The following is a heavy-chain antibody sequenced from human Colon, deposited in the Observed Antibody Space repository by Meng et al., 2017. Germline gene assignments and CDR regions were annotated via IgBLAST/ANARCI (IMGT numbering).Heavy chain of an antibody. Sequence: QGHLLRPGPGLLKPSQPQSLTFTVSGGSISTGGYYWSWIRQLPGKGLEWIGYIYYSGSTYYNPSLRSLVSISVDTSKNQFSLRLTSVTAADTAVYYCASGRKYCSSTSCYGQFDYWGQGTLVTVSS. CDR1: GGSISTGGYY. CDR3: ASGRKYCSSTSCYGQFDY. D-gene: IGHD2-2*01. V-gene: IGHV4-31*01. J-gene: IGHJ4*02. CDR2: IYYSGST.